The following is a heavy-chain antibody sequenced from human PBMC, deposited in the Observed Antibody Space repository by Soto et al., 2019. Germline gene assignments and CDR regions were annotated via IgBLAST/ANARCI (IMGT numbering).Heavy chain of an antibody. V-gene: IGHV3-53*02. CDR1: GFTVSRDS. CDR3: ARHYSAMGV. J-gene: IGHJ6*02. Sequence: EVQLVETGGDLIQTGGSLRLSCAASGFTVSRDSMTWVLQAPGQGLEWISIIYSDNNTDYADSVKGRFSISRDTSKNILYLQMNSLRAEDTAEYYCARHYSAMGVWGQGTTVTVSS. CDR2: IYSDNNT.